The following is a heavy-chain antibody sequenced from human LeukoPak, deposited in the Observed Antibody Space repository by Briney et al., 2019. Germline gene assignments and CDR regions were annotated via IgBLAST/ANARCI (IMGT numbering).Heavy chain of an antibody. D-gene: IGHD3-22*01. J-gene: IGHJ5*02. V-gene: IGHV4-39*01. CDR3: VYYDGGRWFGR. Sequence: SETLSLTCTVSGGFMNSGSDYWGWIRQSPGEGLERIGNIYHSQNTHYNPSLKSRLTLPVATSRNAFSLRLSSVTAADTAVYYCVYYDGGRWFGRWGQGTLVTVSP. CDR2: IYHSQNT. CDR1: GGFMNSGSDY.